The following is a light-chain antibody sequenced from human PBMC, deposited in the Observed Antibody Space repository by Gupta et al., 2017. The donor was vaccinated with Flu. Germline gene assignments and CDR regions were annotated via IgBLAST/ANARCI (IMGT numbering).Light chain of an antibody. CDR2: KAS. CDR3: QQYDSYRT. Sequence: DIQMTQSPSTLSASVGDRVTITCRASQTISKWLDWYQQKPGKAPKLLIYKASSLERGVPSRFSGSGSGTEFTLTSSSLQPDDFATYYCQQYDSYRTFGQGTKVEIK. V-gene: IGKV1-5*03. J-gene: IGKJ1*01. CDR1: QTISKW.